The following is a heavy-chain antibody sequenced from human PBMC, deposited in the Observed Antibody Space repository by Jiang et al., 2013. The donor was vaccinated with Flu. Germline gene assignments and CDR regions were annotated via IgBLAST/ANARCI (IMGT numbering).Heavy chain of an antibody. CDR3: ARGSDYGSGTLGTFDI. D-gene: IGHD3-10*01. V-gene: IGHV1-18*01. CDR1: GYTFTSYG. J-gene: IGHJ3*02. Sequence: SVKVSCKASGYTFTSYGISWVRQAPGQGLEWMGWISTYNDNTNYAQKLQGRITMTTDTSTSTAYMELRSLRSDDTAVYYCARGSDYGSGTLGTFDIWGQGTMVTVSS. CDR2: ISTYNDNT.